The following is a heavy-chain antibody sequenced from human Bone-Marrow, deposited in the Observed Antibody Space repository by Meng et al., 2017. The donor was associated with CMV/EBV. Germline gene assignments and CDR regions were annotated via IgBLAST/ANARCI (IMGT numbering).Heavy chain of an antibody. Sequence: SVKVSCKASGYTFTGYYMHWVRQAPGQGLEWMGGIIPIFGTANYAQKFQGRVTITTDESTSTAYMELSSLRSEDTAVYYCARVTVLMVYARLDDWGQGTLVTVSS. CDR3: ARVTVLMVYARLDD. CDR2: IIPIFGTA. J-gene: IGHJ4*02. V-gene: IGHV1-69*05. D-gene: IGHD2-8*01. CDR1: GYTFTGYY.